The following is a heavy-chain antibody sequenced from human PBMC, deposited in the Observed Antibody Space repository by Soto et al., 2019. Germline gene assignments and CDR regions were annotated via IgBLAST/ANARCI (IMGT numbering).Heavy chain of an antibody. J-gene: IGHJ3*02. CDR1: GFTFSSYA. CDR3: ARGHRITTRGVDAFDI. D-gene: IGHD3-22*01. CDR2: ISYDGIVK. V-gene: IGHV3-30-3*01. Sequence: QVQLVESGGGVVQPGRSLRLSCAASGFTFSSYAMHWVRQAPGKGLEWVALISYDGIVKYYADSVKGRFTISRDNSNNTLYLHMNSLRPEDTALHYCARGHRITTRGVDAFDIWGQGTMVTVSS.